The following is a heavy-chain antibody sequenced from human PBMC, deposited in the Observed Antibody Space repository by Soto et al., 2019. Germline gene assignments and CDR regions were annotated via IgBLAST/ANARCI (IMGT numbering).Heavy chain of an antibody. J-gene: IGHJ4*02. V-gene: IGHV3-30-3*01. CDR3: AKDLTVSDLSGRPVGY. Sequence: PGGSLRLSCAASGFTFSRYAMYWVRQAPGKGLEWVAVISYDGSNKYYADSVKGRFTISRDNSKNTLYLQMNSLRAEDTAVYYCAKDLTVSDLSGRPVGYWGQGTLVTVSS. CDR2: ISYDGSNK. CDR1: GFTFSRYA. D-gene: IGHD3-9*01.